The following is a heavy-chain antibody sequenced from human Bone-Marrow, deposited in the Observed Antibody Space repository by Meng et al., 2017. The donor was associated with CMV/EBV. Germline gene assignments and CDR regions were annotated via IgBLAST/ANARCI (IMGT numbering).Heavy chain of an antibody. CDR2: INHSGST. J-gene: IGHJ4*02. CDR1: SFSGYY. V-gene: IGHV4-34*01. Sequence: SFSGYYWSWIRQPPGKGLEWIGEINHSGSTNYNPSLKSRVTISVDTSKNQFSLKLSSVTAADTAVYYCARGLYYADIVVVPAAPCFDYWGQGTLVTVSS. CDR3: ARGLYYADIVVVPAAPCFDY. D-gene: IGHD2-2*01.